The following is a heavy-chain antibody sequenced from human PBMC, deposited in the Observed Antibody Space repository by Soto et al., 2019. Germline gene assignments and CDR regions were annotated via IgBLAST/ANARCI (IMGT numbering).Heavy chain of an antibody. V-gene: IGHV1-46*01. J-gene: IGHJ4*02. Sequence: RASVKVSCKASGYTFTSYYMHWVRQAPGQGLEWMGIINPSGGSTSYAQKFQGRVTMTRDTSTSTVYMELSSLRSEDTAVYYCARDLYNWNDVRYFDYWGQGTLVTVSS. CDR2: INPSGGST. CDR3: ARDLYNWNDVRYFDY. CDR1: GYTFTSYY. D-gene: IGHD1-1*01.